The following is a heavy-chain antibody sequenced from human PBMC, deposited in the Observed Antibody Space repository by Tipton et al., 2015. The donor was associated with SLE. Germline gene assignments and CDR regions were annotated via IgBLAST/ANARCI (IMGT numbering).Heavy chain of an antibody. Sequence: TLSLTCTVSGYSISSGYYWGWIRQPPGKGLEWIGSIYHSGSTYYNPSLKSRATISVDTSKNQFSLKLSSVTAADTAVYYCARAGRALNLFDYWGQGTLVTVSS. CDR1: GYSISSGYY. J-gene: IGHJ4*02. D-gene: IGHD1-14*01. V-gene: IGHV4-38-2*02. CDR2: IYHSGST. CDR3: ARAGRALNLFDY.